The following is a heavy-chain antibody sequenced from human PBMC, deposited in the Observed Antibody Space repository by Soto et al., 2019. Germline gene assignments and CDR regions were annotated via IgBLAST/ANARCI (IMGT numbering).Heavy chain of an antibody. V-gene: IGHV4-39*01. Sequence: SETLSLTCTVTGDSINSRSYYWGWMRQTRPKGLEWIGSIYYSGRTYNNPSLRSRVSMSIATSKDQFSLKLKSVTAADTALYFCARQRSSVVTQAYFDVWGPGSLVTV. CDR3: ARQRSSVVTQAYFDV. CDR1: GDSINSRSYY. D-gene: IGHD2-21*02. J-gene: IGHJ4*02. CDR2: IYYSGRT.